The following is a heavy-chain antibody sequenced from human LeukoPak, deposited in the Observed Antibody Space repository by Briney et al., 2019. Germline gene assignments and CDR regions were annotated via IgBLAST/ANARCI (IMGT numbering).Heavy chain of an antibody. CDR2: IHQDAGEK. CDR3: ASSKDHYFHR. Sequence: GGSLRLSCAASGFAFSDSWMTWVRQTPGKGLQWVASIHQDAGEKQYVDSVRGRFTISRDNAKNSLYLQMNSLGVEDTAVYYCASSKDHYFHRWGQGTLVTVSS. V-gene: IGHV3-7*05. J-gene: IGHJ4*02. CDR1: GFAFSDSW.